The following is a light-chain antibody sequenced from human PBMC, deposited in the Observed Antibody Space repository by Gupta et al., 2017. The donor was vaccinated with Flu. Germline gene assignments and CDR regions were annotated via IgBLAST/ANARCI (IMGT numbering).Light chain of an antibody. CDR2: DAS. V-gene: IGKV3-11*01. Sequence: IVLTQSPATLSLAPGERATLSCRASQSVNSKLAWYQQKPGQAPRLLIYDASNRATDIPARFSGSGSGTDFALAISSLEPEDFAVYYCQQRTNWISFGQGTRLEIK. CDR1: QSVNSK. CDR3: QQRTNWIS. J-gene: IGKJ5*01.